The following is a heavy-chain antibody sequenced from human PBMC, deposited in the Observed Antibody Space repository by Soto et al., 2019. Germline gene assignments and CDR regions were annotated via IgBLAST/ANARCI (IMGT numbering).Heavy chain of an antibody. CDR2: IYGSIFGSGDIT. J-gene: IGHJ4*02. Sequence: EVQLLESGGGLVQPGGSLRLSCAASGFTFSSYGMIWVRQAPGKGLEWVSAIYGSIFGSGDITSYADPVKGRFTISRDNPKSTVYLQMDGLRAEDTAVYYCAKGLGSYSTHPGDSWGQGTLVTVSS. V-gene: IGHV3-23*01. D-gene: IGHD6-13*01. CDR3: AKGLGSYSTHPGDS. CDR1: GFTFSSYG.